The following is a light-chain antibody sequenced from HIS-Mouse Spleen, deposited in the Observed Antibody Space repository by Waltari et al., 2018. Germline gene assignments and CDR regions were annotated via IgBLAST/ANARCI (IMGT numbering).Light chain of an antibody. CDR3: YSTDSSGNHRV. V-gene: IGLV3-10*01. CDR1: ALPKKY. Sequence: SYELTQPPSVSVSPGQTARITCSGDALPKKYAYWYQQKSGQAPVLVIYGDSKRPSGVPERVSGSSSGTMATVTISGAQVEDEADYYCYSTDSSGNHRVFGGGTKLTVL. J-gene: IGLJ2*01. CDR2: GDS.